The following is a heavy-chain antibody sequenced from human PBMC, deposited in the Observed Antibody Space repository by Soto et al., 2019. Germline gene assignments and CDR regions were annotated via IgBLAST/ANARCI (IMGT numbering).Heavy chain of an antibody. V-gene: IGHV3-23*01. Sequence: GGSLRLSCAASGFTFSRNAMSWVRQAPGKGLEWVSVMSGSGGSTYYADSVTGRFTIPRDNSKNTLYLQMNSLRAEDTAVYYCAKGYREYSSSWFDYWGQGTLVNVS. CDR3: AKGYREYSSSWFDY. D-gene: IGHD6-13*01. CDR2: MSGSGGST. J-gene: IGHJ4*02. CDR1: GFTFSRNA.